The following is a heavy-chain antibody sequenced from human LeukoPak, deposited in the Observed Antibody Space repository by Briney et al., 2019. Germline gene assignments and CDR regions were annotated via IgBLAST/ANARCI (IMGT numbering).Heavy chain of an antibody. Sequence: PGGSLRLSYAASGFTFSSYSMNWVRQAPGKGLEWVSYISSSSSTIYYADSVKGRFTISRDNAKNSLYLQMNSLRAEDTAVYYCARAPGYYGSGSYYNGFDYWGQGTLVTVSS. D-gene: IGHD3-10*01. CDR2: ISSSSSTI. J-gene: IGHJ4*02. CDR3: ARAPGYYGSGSYYNGFDY. CDR1: GFTFSSYS. V-gene: IGHV3-48*01.